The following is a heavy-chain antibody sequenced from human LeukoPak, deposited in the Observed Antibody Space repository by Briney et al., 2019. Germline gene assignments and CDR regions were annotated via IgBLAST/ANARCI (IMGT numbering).Heavy chain of an antibody. CDR2: ISAYNGNT. V-gene: IGHV1-18*01. Sequence: ASVKVSCKASGYTFTSYGISWVRQAPGQGLEWMGWISAYNGNTNYAQKLQGRVTMTTDTSTSTAYMELRSLRSDDTAVYYCARSPRNNGYYGSGSYYIWFDYWGQGTLVTVSS. J-gene: IGHJ4*02. CDR3: ARSPRNNGYYGSGSYYIWFDY. D-gene: IGHD3-10*01. CDR1: GYTFTSYG.